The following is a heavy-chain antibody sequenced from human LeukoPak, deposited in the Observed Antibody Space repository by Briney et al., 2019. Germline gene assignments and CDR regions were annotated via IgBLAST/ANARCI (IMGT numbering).Heavy chain of an antibody. J-gene: IGHJ4*02. CDR2: IIPILGIA. CDR3: AREDLCQQHDTFTDY. D-gene: IGHD6-13*01. V-gene: IGHV1-69*04. CDR1: GGTFSSYA. Sequence: SVKVSCKASGGTFSSYAIGWVRQAPGQGLEWMGRIIPILGIANYAQKFQGRVTITADKSTSTAYMELSSLRSEDTAVYYCAREDLCQQHDTFTDYWGQGTLVTVSS.